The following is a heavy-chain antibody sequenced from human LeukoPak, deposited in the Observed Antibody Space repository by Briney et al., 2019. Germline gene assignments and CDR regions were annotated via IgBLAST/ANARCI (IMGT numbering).Heavy chain of an antibody. CDR1: GVSISSYY. V-gene: IGHV4-59*01. CDR3: AGSSTWLDP. CDR2: IYYSGCT. Sequence: PSETLSLTCTVSGVSISSYYWSWIRQPPGKGLEWIGYIYYSGCTNYNPSLKSRVTISVDTSKNQFSLKLTSVTAAGTAVYYCAGSSTWLDPWGQEPLVTVPP. D-gene: IGHD2-2*01. J-gene: IGHJ5*02.